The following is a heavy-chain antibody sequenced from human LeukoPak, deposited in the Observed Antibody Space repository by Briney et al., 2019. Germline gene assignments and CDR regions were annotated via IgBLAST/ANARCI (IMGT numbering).Heavy chain of an antibody. CDR1: GYTFTGYY. D-gene: IGHD3-10*01. V-gene: IGHV1-2*02. CDR2: INPNSGGT. J-gene: IGHJ6*03. Sequence: ASVKVSCKASGYTFTGYYMHWVRQAPGQGLEWMGWINPNSGGTNYAQKFQGRVTMTRDTSISTAYMELSRLRSDDTAVYYCARGYGSGRYYYYYYMDVWGKGTTVTISS. CDR3: ARGYGSGRYYYYYYMDV.